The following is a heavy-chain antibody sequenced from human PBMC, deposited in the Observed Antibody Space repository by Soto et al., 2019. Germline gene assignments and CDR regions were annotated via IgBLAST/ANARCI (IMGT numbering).Heavy chain of an antibody. D-gene: IGHD3-10*01. CDR2: IDRIGTDS. CDR1: EFTFSGRS. CDR3: ARGWFALDV. Sequence: EVQLVESGGGLVKPGGSLRLSCAASEFTFSGRSVHWVRQAPGKGLEWVSGIDRIGTDSTYADSVKARITTSRDNAKNTVYLQVNDLSVEDTAVYYCARGWFALDVWGKGTMVTVSS. V-gene: IGHV3-74*01. J-gene: IGHJ6*03.